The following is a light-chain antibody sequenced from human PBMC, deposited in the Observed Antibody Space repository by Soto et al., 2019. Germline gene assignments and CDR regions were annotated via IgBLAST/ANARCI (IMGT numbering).Light chain of an antibody. CDR1: QSVTSSY. CDR2: GAS. J-gene: IGKJ4*01. Sequence: EIVLTQSPGTLSLSPGERATLSCRASQSVTSSYLAWYQLKPGQAPRLLIYGASSRAIGIPDRFSGSGSETDFTLTISRLDPEDFGVYYCQQYSSSPLTFGGGTKVDIK. CDR3: QQYSSSPLT. V-gene: IGKV3-20*01.